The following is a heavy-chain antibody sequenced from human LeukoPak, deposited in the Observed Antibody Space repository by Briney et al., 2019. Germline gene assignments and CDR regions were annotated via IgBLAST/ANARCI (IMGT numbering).Heavy chain of an antibody. Sequence: GGSLRLSCAASGFSLSRYWMSWVRQAPGKGLEWVANMKQDGSEKKYVDSVKGRFTISRDNAKNSLYLQMNSLRAEDTAVYYCARQLRYLDWLPFRAFDIWGQGTMVTVSS. J-gene: IGHJ3*02. CDR2: MKQDGSEK. CDR3: ARQLRYLDWLPFRAFDI. V-gene: IGHV3-7*01. CDR1: GFSLSRYW. D-gene: IGHD3-9*01.